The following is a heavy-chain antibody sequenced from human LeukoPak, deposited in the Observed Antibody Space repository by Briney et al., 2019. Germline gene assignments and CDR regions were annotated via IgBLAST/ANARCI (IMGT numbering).Heavy chain of an antibody. D-gene: IGHD3/OR15-3a*01. J-gene: IGHJ4*02. CDR2: IKSDGST. CDR1: GFTFSGAW. Sequence: GGSVRLSCAASGFTFSGAWMHWVRQAPGKGLVWVSIIKSDGSTIYADSVKGRFTISRDNSKNTLYLQMNSLRAEDTAVYYCAKDYGLGISLIDYWGQGTLVTVSS. CDR3: AKDYGLGISLIDY. V-gene: IGHV3-74*01.